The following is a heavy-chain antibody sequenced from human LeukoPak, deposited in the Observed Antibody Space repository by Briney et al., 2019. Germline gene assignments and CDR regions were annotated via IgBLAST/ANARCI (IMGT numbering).Heavy chain of an antibody. CDR1: GGSISVYY. D-gene: IGHD6-25*01. J-gene: IGHJ1*01. CDR2: IHTNDGT. CDR3: ARGAATYDFQY. Sequence: SETLSLICTLSGGSISVYYWSWVRQPAGKGLEWIGRIHTNDGTNLNPSRKSRVTMSLDTSKNQFSLKLTSVTAADTAVYYCARGAATYDFQYWGQGTLVAVSS. V-gene: IGHV4-4*07.